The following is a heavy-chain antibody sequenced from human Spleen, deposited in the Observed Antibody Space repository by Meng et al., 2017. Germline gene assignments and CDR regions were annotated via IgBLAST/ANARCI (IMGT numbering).Heavy chain of an antibody. J-gene: IGHJ4*02. V-gene: IGHV1-2*06. Sequence: VRLGQCGVWGKKPGATVKVPCKASGYTCPDYWLHWVRRAPGQGLEWMGRINPKSGDTHYAQRFQGRVTMTGDTSISTAYMELSGLRSDDTAMYYCARDEDISAAGKLFGDYWGQGTLVTVSS. D-gene: IGHD6-13*01. CDR2: INPKSGDT. CDR1: GYTCPDYW. CDR3: ARDEDISAAGKLFGDY.